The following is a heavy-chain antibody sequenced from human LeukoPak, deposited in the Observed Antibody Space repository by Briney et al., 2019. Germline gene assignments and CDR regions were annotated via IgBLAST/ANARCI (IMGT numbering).Heavy chain of an antibody. D-gene: IGHD6-19*01. Sequence: SQTLSLTCAISGDSVSSNIAAWNWIRQFPSRGLEWLGRTYYRSKWYNDYAVSVKSRITINPDTSKNQFSLQLNSVTPEDTAVYYCACGRQWLVRNYFDYWGQGTLVTVSS. CDR1: GDSVSSNIAA. J-gene: IGHJ4*02. V-gene: IGHV6-1*01. CDR2: TYYRSKWYN. CDR3: ACGRQWLVRNYFDY.